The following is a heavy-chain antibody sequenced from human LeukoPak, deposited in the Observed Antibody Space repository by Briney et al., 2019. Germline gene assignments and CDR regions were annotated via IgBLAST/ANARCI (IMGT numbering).Heavy chain of an antibody. D-gene: IGHD3-22*01. Sequence: SETLSLTCTVSGGSISGYYWSWIRQPARKGLEWIGRIHTSGSTNYNPSLRSRVTMSVDTSKNQFSLKLSSVTAADTAVYYCARGDDSSGQGWWGQGTLVTVFS. CDR3: ARGDDSSGQGW. CDR2: IHTSGST. J-gene: IGHJ4*02. V-gene: IGHV4-4*07. CDR1: GGSISGYY.